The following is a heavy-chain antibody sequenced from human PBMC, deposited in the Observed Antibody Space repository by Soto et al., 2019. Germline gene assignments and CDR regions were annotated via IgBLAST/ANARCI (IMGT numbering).Heavy chain of an antibody. Sequence: GGPVKVSCKASGGTFSSYAISWVRQAPGQGLEWMGGIIPIFGTANYAQKFQGRVTITADKSTSTAYMELSSLRSEDTAVYYCARGAGGSYYDFDYWGQGTLVTVSS. CDR3: ARGAGGSYYDFDY. V-gene: IGHV1-69*06. CDR2: IIPIFGTA. D-gene: IGHD1-26*01. CDR1: GGTFSSYA. J-gene: IGHJ4*02.